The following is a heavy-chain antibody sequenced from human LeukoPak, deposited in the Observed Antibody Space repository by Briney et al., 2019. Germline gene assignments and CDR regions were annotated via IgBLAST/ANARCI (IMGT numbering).Heavy chain of an antibody. CDR2: IYSGGST. Sequence: PGGSLRLSCAASGFTVSSNYMSWVRQAPGKGLEWVSVIYSGGSTYYADSVKGRFTISRDNSKNTLYLQMNSLRAEDTAVYYCAKVTTVAKLEGDAFDIWGQGTMVTVSS. J-gene: IGHJ3*02. CDR1: GFTVSSNY. CDR3: AKVTTVAKLEGDAFDI. D-gene: IGHD4-23*01. V-gene: IGHV3-53*01.